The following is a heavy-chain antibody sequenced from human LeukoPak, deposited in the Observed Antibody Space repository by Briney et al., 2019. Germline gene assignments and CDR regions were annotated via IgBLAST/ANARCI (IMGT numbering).Heavy chain of an antibody. D-gene: IGHD6-19*01. V-gene: IGHV3-30*04. CDR1: GFIFGDYA. Sequence: GGSLRLSCAASGFIFGDYAMHWVRQAPGKGLEWVAAIAFDDTDRYYIDSVKGRFTISRDDSKNTLYLHMTSLRAEDTAVYYCARQSGWYFNDYCYGMDVWGQGTTVTVSS. CDR3: ARQSGWYFNDYCYGMDV. CDR2: IAFDDTDR. J-gene: IGHJ6*02.